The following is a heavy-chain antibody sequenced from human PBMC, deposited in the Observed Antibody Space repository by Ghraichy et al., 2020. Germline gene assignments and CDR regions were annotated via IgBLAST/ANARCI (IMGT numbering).Heavy chain of an antibody. V-gene: IGHV3-11*06. CDR2: IISGGSYT. CDR3: AREIAPSGIRKRAFDI. D-gene: IGHD5-12*01. CDR1: GFTFSDYY. Sequence: GGSLRLSCAASGFTFSDYYMTWIRQAPGKGLEWVSYIISGGSYTNYADSVKGRFTISRDDSKNSLHLQMNSLRDEDTGVYFCAREIAPSGIRKRAFDIWGQGTRLTVSS. J-gene: IGHJ4*02.